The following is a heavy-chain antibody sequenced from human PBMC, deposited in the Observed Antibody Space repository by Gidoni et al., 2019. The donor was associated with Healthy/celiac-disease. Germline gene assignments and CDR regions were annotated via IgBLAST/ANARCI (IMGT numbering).Heavy chain of an antibody. J-gene: IGHJ4*02. CDR2: IWYDGSNK. CDR1: GFTLSSYG. Sequence: QVQLVESGGGVVQPGRSLRLSCAATGFTLSSYGMHWVRQAPGKGLEWVAVIWYDGSNKYYADSVKGRFTISRDNSKNTLYLQMNSLRAEDTAVYYCARVFRDDFWSGYYEADYWGQGTLVTVSS. CDR3: ARVFRDDFWSGYYEADY. V-gene: IGHV3-33*01. D-gene: IGHD3-3*01.